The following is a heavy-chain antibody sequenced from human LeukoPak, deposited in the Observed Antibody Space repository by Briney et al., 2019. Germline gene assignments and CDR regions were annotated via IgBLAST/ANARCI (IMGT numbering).Heavy chain of an antibody. J-gene: IGHJ6*02. Sequence: SVKDSCQASVGTISRYAISWVRQAPGKGIAWMGGIIPIFGTANYGQKFQGRVTITADETTSTAYMELSSLRSEDKAVYYCARRRRIEDHDSSGSSYYYYGLDVWGQGTTVTVSS. CDR2: IIPIFGTA. D-gene: IGHD3-22*01. V-gene: IGHV1-69*13. CDR3: ARRRRIEDHDSSGSSYYYYGLDV. CDR1: VGTISRYA.